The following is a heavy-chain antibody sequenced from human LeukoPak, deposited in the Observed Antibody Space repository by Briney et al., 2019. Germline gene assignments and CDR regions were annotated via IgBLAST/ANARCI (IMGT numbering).Heavy chain of an antibody. CDR2: INPNSGGT. CDR3: ARSIAVAGTKYYFDY. D-gene: IGHD6-19*01. J-gene: IGHJ4*02. Sequence: ASVKVSCKASGYTFTSYYMHWVRQAPGQGLEWMGWINPNSGGTNYAQKFQGRVTMTRDTSISTAYMELSRLRSDDTAVYYCARSIAVAGTKYYFDYWGQGTLVTVSS. V-gene: IGHV1-2*02. CDR1: GYTFTSYY.